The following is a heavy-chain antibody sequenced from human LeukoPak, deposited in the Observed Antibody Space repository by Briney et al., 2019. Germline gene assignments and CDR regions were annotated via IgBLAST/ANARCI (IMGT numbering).Heavy chain of an antibody. D-gene: IGHD3-10*01. J-gene: IGHJ5*02. CDR3: ARHSGSYYRSWFDP. Sequence: GVSLRLSCAASGFTFSSYAMSWVRQAPGKGLEWVSAISGSGGSTYYADSVKGRFTISRDNSKNTLYLQMNSLRAEDTAVYYCARHSGSYYRSWFDPWGQGTLVTVSS. CDR1: GFTFSSYA. CDR2: ISGSGGST. V-gene: IGHV3-23*01.